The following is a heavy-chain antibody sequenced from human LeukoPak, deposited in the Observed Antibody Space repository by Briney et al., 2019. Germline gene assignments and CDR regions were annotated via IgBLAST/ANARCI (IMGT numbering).Heavy chain of an antibody. Sequence: PGGSLRLSCAASGFTFMSSWMTWVRQAPGKGVEGVGSIRSTPDGRATDYAAPVKGRFTIVRDDSKDTLYLQMSRLRTEDTAVYYCATDLHFGYCTATSCANYWGQGTLVTVSS. V-gene: IGHV3-15*01. CDR1: GFTFMSSW. CDR3: ATDLHFGYCTATSCANY. D-gene: IGHD2-2*03. J-gene: IGHJ4*02. CDR2: IRSTPDGRAT.